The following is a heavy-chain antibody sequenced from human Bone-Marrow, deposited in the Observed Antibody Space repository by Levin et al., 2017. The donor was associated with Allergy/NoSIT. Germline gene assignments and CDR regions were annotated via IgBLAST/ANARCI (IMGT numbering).Heavy chain of an antibody. D-gene: IGHD2-8*02. V-gene: IGHV3-48*03. CDR1: GFSFSGYE. Sequence: LPGGSLRLSCAASGFSFSGYEMTWVRQTPGKGLEWVAYISGSGSPKYYADSVKGRFTISRDNARNSLYLQMNSLSAEDTATYYCARLNLVAYDYWGQGTVVTVSS. CDR3: ARLNLVAYDY. J-gene: IGHJ4*02. CDR2: ISGSGSPK.